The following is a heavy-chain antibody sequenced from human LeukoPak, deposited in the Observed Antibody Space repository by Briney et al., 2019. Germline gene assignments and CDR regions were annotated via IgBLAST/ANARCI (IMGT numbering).Heavy chain of an antibody. Sequence: SQTLSLTCAISGDSVSSNSAAWNWIRQSPSRGLEWLGRSYYRSKWYNDYAVSVKSRITIKPDTSKNQFSLQLNSVTPEDTAVYYCARDTTSIAAAGTTDYWGHGTLITVSS. CDR3: ARDTTSIAAAGTTDY. D-gene: IGHD6-13*01. V-gene: IGHV6-1*01. CDR2: SYYRSKWYN. J-gene: IGHJ4*01. CDR1: GDSVSSNSAA.